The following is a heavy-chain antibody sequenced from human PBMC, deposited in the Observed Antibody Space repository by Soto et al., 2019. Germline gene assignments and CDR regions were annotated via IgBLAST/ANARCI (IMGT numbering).Heavy chain of an antibody. V-gene: IGHV3-74*01. J-gene: IGHJ4*02. D-gene: IGHD1-26*01. Sequence: GGSLRLSCAASGFTFSSYWMHWVRQAPGKGLVWVSHINSDGSSTNYADSVKGRFTISRDNAKDTLYLYMSSLRVDDTAVYYCARDRDIVGTSPLAYWGQGTLVTVSS. CDR1: GFTFSSYW. CDR2: INSDGSST. CDR3: ARDRDIVGTSPLAY.